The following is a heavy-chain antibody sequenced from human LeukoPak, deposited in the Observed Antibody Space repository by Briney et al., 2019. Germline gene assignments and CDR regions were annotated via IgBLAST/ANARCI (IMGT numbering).Heavy chain of an antibody. J-gene: IGHJ6*03. D-gene: IGHD3-9*01. V-gene: IGHV1-69*13. Sequence: SVKVSCKASGGTFSSYAISWVRQAPGQGLEWMGGIIPIFGTANYAQKFQGRVTITADESTSTAYMELSSLRSEDTAVYYCARGYYDILTHYYYYMDVWGKGTTVTISS. CDR1: GGTFSSYA. CDR2: IIPIFGTA. CDR3: ARGYYDILTHYYYYMDV.